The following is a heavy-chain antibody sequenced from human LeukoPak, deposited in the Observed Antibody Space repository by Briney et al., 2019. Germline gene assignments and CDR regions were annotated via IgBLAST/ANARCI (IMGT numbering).Heavy chain of an antibody. CDR3: ARVLIGWRANPYYFDY. V-gene: IGHV3-48*02. J-gene: IGHJ4*02. CDR1: GFTFSSYS. CDR2: ISSSSSTI. D-gene: IGHD3-22*01. Sequence: HPGGSLRLSCAASGFTFSSYSMNWVRQAPGKGLEWVSYISSSSSTIYYADSVKGRFTISRDNAKNSLYLQMNRLRDEDTAVYYCARVLIGWRANPYYFDYWGQGTLVTVSS.